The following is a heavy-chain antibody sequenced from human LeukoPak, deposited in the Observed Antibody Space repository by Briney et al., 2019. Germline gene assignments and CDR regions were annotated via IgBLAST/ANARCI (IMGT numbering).Heavy chain of an antibody. CDR1: GFTFSSYE. Sequence: GGSLRLSCAASGFTFSSYEMNWVRQAPGKGLEWVSYISSSGSTIYYADSVKGRFTISRDNAKNSLYLQMNILRAEDTAVYYCARDPYSGYEYFDYWGQGTLVTVSS. CDR3: ARDPYSGYEYFDY. CDR2: ISSSGSTI. D-gene: IGHD5-12*01. J-gene: IGHJ4*02. V-gene: IGHV3-48*03.